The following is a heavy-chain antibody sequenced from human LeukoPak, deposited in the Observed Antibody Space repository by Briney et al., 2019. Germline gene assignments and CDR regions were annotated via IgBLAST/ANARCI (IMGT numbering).Heavy chain of an antibody. CDR1: GFTFSSYW. Sequence: GGSLRLSCATSGFTFSSYWMSWVRQAPGKGLEWVANIKQDGSEKYYVDSVKGRFTISRDNAKNSLYLQMNSLRAEDTAVYYCAKDPFRIAAAPIGYFDYWGQGTLVSVSS. J-gene: IGHJ4*02. CDR2: IKQDGSEK. CDR3: AKDPFRIAAAPIGYFDY. D-gene: IGHD6-13*01. V-gene: IGHV3-7*01.